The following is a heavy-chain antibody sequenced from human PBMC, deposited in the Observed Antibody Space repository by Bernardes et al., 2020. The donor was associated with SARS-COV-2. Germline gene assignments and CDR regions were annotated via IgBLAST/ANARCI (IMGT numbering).Heavy chain of an antibody. D-gene: IGHD6-6*01. CDR2: INPNSGGT. CDR1: GYTFTGYY. CDR3: AKDQSSIAARHGMDV. V-gene: IGHV1-2*02. Sequence: ASVKVSCKASGYTFTGYYMHWVRQAPGQGLEWMGWINPNSGGTNYAQKFQGRVTMTRDTSISTAYMALSRLRSDDTAVYYCAKDQSSIAARHGMDVWGQGTTVTVSS. J-gene: IGHJ6*02.